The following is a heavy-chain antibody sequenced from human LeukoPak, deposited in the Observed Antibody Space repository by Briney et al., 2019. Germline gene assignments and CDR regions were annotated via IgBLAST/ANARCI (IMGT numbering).Heavy chain of an antibody. J-gene: IGHJ3*02. CDR1: GFTFSSYS. V-gene: IGHV3-21*01. D-gene: IGHD2-2*02. CDR2: ISSSSSYI. Sequence: GGSLRLSCAASGFTFSSYSMNWVRQAPGKGLEWVSSISSSSSYIYYADSVKGRFTISRDNAKKSLYLQMNSLRAEDKAVYYCAGSSRQCSSTSCYSDAFGIWGQGT. CDR3: AGSSRQCSSTSCYSDAFGI.